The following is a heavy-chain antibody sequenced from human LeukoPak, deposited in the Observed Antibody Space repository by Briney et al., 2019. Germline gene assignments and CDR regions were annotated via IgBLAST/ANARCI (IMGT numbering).Heavy chain of an antibody. CDR1: GGTFSSYA. V-gene: IGHV1-69*05. D-gene: IGHD2/OR15-2a*01. Sequence: SVKVSCKASGGTFSSYAISWVRQAPGQGLEWMGGIIPIFGTANYAQKFQGRVTITTDESTSTAYMELSSLRSEDTAVYYCSRGVGSVGVSIYYYYMDVWGKGTTVTVSS. CDR2: IIPIFGTA. J-gene: IGHJ6*03. CDR3: SRGVGSVGVSIYYYYMDV.